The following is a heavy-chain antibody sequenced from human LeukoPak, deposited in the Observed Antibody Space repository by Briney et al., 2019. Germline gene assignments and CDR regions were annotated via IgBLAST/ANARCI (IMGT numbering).Heavy chain of an antibody. CDR3: ARRVRQYSSGYLDY. V-gene: IGHV4-34*01. CDR2: INHSGST. D-gene: IGHD6-19*01. CDR1: GGSFSGYY. Sequence: PSETLSLTCAVYGGSFSGYYWSWIRQPPGKGLEWIGEINHSGSTNYNPSLKSRVTISVDTSKNQFSLKLSSVTAADTAVYYCARRVRQYSSGYLDYWGQGTLVTVSS. J-gene: IGHJ4*02.